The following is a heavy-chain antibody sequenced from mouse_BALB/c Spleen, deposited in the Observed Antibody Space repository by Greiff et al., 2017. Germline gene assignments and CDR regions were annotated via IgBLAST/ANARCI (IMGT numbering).Heavy chain of an antibody. D-gene: IGHD2-3*01. J-gene: IGHJ1*01. Sequence: QVQLQQSGAELVKPGASVKLSCKTSGYTFTSYWIQWVKQRPGQGLGWIGEIFPGTGTTYYNEKFKGKATLTIDTSSSTAYMQLSSLTSEDSAVYFCARYDGYYRYFDVWGAGTTVTVSS. CDR2: IFPGTGTT. CDR3: ARYDGYYRYFDV. CDR1: GYTFTSYW. V-gene: IGHV1S132*01.